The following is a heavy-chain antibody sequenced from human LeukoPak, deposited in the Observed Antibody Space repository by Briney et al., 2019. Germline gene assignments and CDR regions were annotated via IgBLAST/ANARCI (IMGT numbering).Heavy chain of an antibody. D-gene: IGHD6-19*01. Sequence: ASVKVSCKASGYTFTGYYIHWVRQAPGQGLEWVGWINPNSGGTNYAQIFQGRVTMTRDTSISTVYMELSRLRSDDTAVYFCARELSSGWHYYFDYWGQGTLVTVSS. J-gene: IGHJ4*02. V-gene: IGHV1-2*02. CDR3: ARELSSGWHYYFDY. CDR2: INPNSGGT. CDR1: GYTFTGYY.